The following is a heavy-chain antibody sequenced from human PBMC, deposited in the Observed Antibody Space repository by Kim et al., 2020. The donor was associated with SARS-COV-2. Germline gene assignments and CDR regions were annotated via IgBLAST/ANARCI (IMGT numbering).Heavy chain of an antibody. Sequence: GGSLRLSCAASGFTFSSYGMYWVRQAPGKGLEWVALISYDGSKEYYADSVKGRFTITRDNSKNTLYLQMNSLRAEDTALFYCAKALLRGVNYYYYGMDVWGQGPPVTVSS. CDR1: GFTFSSYG. D-gene: IGHD3-10*01. V-gene: IGHV3-30*18. CDR3: AKALLRGVNYYYYGMDV. J-gene: IGHJ6*02. CDR2: ISYDGSKE.